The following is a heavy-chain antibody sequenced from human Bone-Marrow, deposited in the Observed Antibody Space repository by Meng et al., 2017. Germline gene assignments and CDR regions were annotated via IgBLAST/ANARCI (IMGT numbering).Heavy chain of an antibody. Sequence: QVQLQESGLGLVKPSQTLSLTCTVSGGSISSGDYYWSWIRQPPGKGLEWIGYIYYSGSTSYNPSLKSRVSISADTSKNQFSLKLSSVTAADTAVYYCARDTYYYDSVTQPFDWGQGTLVTVSS. D-gene: IGHD3-22*01. V-gene: IGHV4-30-4*01. J-gene: IGHJ4*02. CDR1: GGSISSGDYY. CDR3: ARDTYYYDSVTQPFD. CDR2: IYYSGST.